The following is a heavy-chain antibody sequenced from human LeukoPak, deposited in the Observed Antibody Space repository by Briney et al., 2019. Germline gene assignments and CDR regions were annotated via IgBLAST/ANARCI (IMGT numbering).Heavy chain of an antibody. CDR2: ISGSGGST. V-gene: IGHV3-23*01. J-gene: IGHJ4*02. D-gene: IGHD3-3*01. CDR1: GFTFSSYA. CDR3: AKPVLRFLVGNYYFDY. Sequence: SGGSLRLSCAASGFTFSSYAMSWVRQAPGKGLEWVSAISGSGGSTYYADSVKGRFTISRDNSKNTLYLQMNSLRAEDTAVYYCAKPVLRFLVGNYYFDYWGQGTLVTVSS.